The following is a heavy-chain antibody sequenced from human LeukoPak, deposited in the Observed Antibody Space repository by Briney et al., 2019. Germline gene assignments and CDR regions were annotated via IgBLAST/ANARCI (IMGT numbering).Heavy chain of an antibody. CDR2: IHYSGST. Sequence: SETLSLTCSVSGGSIGRYYWSWIRQPPGKGLEWIGYIHYSGSTNYNPSLKSRVTISVDTSKSQLSLRVRSVTAADTAVYYCAREWSAFDYWGQGTLVTVSS. J-gene: IGHJ4*02. CDR1: GGSIGRYY. D-gene: IGHD2-15*01. CDR3: AREWSAFDY. V-gene: IGHV4-59*13.